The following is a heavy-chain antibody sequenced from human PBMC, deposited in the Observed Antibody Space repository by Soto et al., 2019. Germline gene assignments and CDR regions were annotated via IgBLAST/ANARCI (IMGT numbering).Heavy chain of an antibody. Sequence: ASVEVSCTASGGTFSSYAISWVRQAPGQGLEWMGGIIPIFGTANYAQKFQGRVTITADESTSTAYMELSSLRSEDTAVYYCAREREIGDKVFDYWGQGTLVTVSS. CDR2: IIPIFGTA. V-gene: IGHV1-69*13. CDR1: GGTFSSYA. D-gene: IGHD5-12*01. CDR3: AREREIGDKVFDY. J-gene: IGHJ4*02.